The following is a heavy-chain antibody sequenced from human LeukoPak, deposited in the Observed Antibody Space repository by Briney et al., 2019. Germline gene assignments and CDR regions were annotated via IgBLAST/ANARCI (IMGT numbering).Heavy chain of an antibody. CDR1: GFTFDDYA. CDR2: ISWNSGSI. Sequence: PGGSLRLSCAASGFTFDDYAMHWVRQAPGKGLEWVSGISWNSGSIGYADSVKGRFTISRDNAKNSLYLQMNSLRAEDTAVYYCARDRYSSSCGGDYWGQGTLVTVSS. V-gene: IGHV3-9*01. J-gene: IGHJ4*02. D-gene: IGHD6-13*01. CDR3: ARDRYSSSCGGDY.